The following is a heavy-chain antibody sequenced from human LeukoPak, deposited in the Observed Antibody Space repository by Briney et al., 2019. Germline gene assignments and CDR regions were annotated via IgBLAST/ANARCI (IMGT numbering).Heavy chain of an antibody. V-gene: IGHV4-61*02. J-gene: IGHJ4*02. CDR3: ASLLNGVFDY. Sequence: SETLSLTCTVSGGSISSGSYYWSWIRQPAGKGLEWIGRIYTSGSTNYNPSLKSRVTISVDTSKNQFYLKLSSVTAADTAVYYCASLLNGVFDYWGQGTLVTVSS. D-gene: IGHD2-21*01. CDR2: IYTSGST. CDR1: GGSISSGSYY.